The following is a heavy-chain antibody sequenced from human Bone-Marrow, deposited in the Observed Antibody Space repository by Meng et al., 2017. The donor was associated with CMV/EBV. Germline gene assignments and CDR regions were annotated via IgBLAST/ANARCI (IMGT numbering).Heavy chain of an antibody. CDR1: GFTFDDYV. CDR2: INWNGAIV. J-gene: IGHJ4*02. Sequence: GGSLRLSCAASGFTFDDYVMHWVRQAPGKGLEWVSRINWNGAIVGYAGSVKGRFTISRDNAKNSLFLQMNRLRAEDTALYYCVKENSAYDFFDDWGQGTRVTGSS. V-gene: IGHV3-9*01. D-gene: IGHD5-12*01. CDR3: VKENSAYDFFDD.